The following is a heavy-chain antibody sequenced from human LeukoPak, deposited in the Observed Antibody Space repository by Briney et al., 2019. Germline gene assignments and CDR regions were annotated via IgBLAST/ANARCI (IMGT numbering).Heavy chain of an antibody. V-gene: IGHV5-51*01. J-gene: IGHJ4*02. CDR2: IYPGDFET. CDR3: ARLSSNAVWLDY. Sequence: GESLKISCKGSGYSFITYWIGWVRQMPGKGLEWMGIIYPGDFETRYSPSFQGQVTISADKSISTAYLQWSSLKASDTAMYYCARLSSNAVWLDYWGQGTLVTVSS. D-gene: IGHD2-8*01. CDR1: GYSFITYW.